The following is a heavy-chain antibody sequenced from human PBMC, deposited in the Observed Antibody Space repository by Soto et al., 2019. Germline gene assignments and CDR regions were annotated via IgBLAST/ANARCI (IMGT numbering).Heavy chain of an antibody. Sequence: GCRRLACSASGFTFSSHWMSWVRQAPGKGLEWVANIKQYGSESNYADSVKGRFTISRDNAENSLYLQMTSLRAEDTAVYYCASARHIGPWGQGTLVTVYS. D-gene: IGHD2-21*01. CDR2: IKQYGSES. J-gene: IGHJ5*02. CDR1: GFTFSSHW. CDR3: ASARHIGP. V-gene: IGHV3-7*01.